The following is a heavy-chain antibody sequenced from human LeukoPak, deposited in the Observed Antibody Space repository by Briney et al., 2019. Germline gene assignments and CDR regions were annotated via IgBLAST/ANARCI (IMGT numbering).Heavy chain of an antibody. V-gene: IGHV3-48*01. CDR2: ISSSSSNI. D-gene: IGHD3-16*02. Sequence: GGSLRLSCAASGFTFSNYGMSWVRQAPGKGLEWVSYISSSSSNIYYADSVKGRFTISRDNAKNSFYLQMNSLRAEDTAVYYCAKDFKGGYDYVWGSYRPHPNWFDPWGQGTLVTVSS. CDR1: GFTFSNYG. CDR3: AKDFKGGYDYVWGSYRPHPNWFDP. J-gene: IGHJ5*02.